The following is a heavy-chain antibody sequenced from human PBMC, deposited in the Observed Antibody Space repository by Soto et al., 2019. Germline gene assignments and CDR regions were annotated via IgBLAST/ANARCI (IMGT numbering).Heavy chain of an antibody. V-gene: IGHV1-3*01. D-gene: IGHD3-22*01. CDR3: ARAGDDSSGYYSSDWYFDL. Sequence: ASVKVSCKASGYTFTSYAMHWVRQAPGQRLEWMGWINAGNGNTKYSQKFQGRVTITRDTSASTAYMELSSLRSEDTAVYYCARAGDDSSGYYSSDWYFDLWGRGTLVTVAS. CDR1: GYTFTSYA. J-gene: IGHJ2*01. CDR2: INAGNGNT.